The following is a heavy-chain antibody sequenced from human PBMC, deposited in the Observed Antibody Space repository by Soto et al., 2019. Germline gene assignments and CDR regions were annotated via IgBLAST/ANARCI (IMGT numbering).Heavy chain of an antibody. CDR3: AKTRGGYYYYGMDV. D-gene: IGHD2-2*01. CDR1: GFTFSSYA. V-gene: IGHV3-23*01. Sequence: GASVKVSCAASGFTFSSYAMSWVRQAPGKGLEWVSAISGSGGSTYYADSVKGRFTISRDNSKNTLYLQMNSLRAEDTAVYYCAKTRGGYYYYGMDVWGQGTTVTVSS. CDR2: ISGSGGST. J-gene: IGHJ6*02.